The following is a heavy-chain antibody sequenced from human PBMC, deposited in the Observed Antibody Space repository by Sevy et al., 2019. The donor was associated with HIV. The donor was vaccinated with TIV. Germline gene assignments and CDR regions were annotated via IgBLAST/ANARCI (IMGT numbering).Heavy chain of an antibody. J-gene: IGHJ6*02. CDR1: GYTFTSYG. Sequence: ASVKVSCKASGYTFTSYGITWVRQAPGQGLEWMGWISAYNGNTNYAQNLQGRVTMTTDTSTSTAYMELRSLRSDDTAVYYCAREGVLRFLEWLPIDGMDVWGQGTTVTVSS. D-gene: IGHD3-3*01. CDR3: AREGVLRFLEWLPIDGMDV. V-gene: IGHV1-18*01. CDR2: ISAYNGNT.